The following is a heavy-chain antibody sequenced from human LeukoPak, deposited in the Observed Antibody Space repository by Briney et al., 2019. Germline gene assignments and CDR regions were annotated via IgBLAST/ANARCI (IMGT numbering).Heavy chain of an antibody. CDR2: ISGSGGST. CDR3: AKSAYGGNYQVPY. J-gene: IGHJ4*02. V-gene: IGHV3-23*01. D-gene: IGHD4/OR15-4a*01. CDR1: GFTFSSYA. Sequence: GGSLRLSCAASGFTFSSYAMRWVRQAPWKGLEWVSAISGSGGSTYYADSVKGRFTISRDNSNHTLYLQMNSLRAEDTAVYYCAKSAYGGNYQVPYWGQGTLVTVSS.